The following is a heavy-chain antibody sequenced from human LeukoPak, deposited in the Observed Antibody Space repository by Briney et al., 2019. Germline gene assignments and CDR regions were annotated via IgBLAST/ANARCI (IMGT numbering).Heavy chain of an antibody. D-gene: IGHD3-10*01. J-gene: IGHJ1*01. Sequence: SETLSLTCTVSGTSISSYYWTGIRQPPGKGLEWIGYISHSGSTTYNPSLKSRVTISVDTSKNQFSLKLISVTAADTAVYYCAAQYYYGSGSYYDAEYFQRWGQGTLVTVSS. CDR3: AAQYYYGSGSYYDAEYFQR. V-gene: IGHV4-59*01. CDR1: GTSISSYY. CDR2: ISHSGST.